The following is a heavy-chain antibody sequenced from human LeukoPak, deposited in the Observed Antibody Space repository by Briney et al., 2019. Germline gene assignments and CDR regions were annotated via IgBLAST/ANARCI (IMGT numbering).Heavy chain of an antibody. Sequence: GGSLRLSCATSGFTLSSYAMSWVRQAPGKGLEWVSAISGSGGSTYYADSVKGRFTISRDNSKNTLYLQMNSLRAEDTAVYYCAKDEYYDFWSGYYTAGWGQGTLVTVSS. J-gene: IGHJ4*02. D-gene: IGHD3-3*01. CDR3: AKDEYYDFWSGYYTAG. V-gene: IGHV3-23*01. CDR2: ISGSGGST. CDR1: GFTLSSYA.